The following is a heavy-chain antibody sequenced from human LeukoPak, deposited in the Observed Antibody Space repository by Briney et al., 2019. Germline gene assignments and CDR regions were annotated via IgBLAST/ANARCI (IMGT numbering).Heavy chain of an antibody. Sequence: PGGSLRLSCAASGFTVSSNYMTWVRQAPGKGLEWVSVIYSGGSTYYAGSVKGRFTISRDNSKNTVFLQMNSLRAEDTAVYHCARDRSPAPGRSYGRGHFDYWGQGTLVTVSS. D-gene: IGHD5-18*01. V-gene: IGHV3-66*01. CDR3: ARDRSPAPGRSYGRGHFDY. CDR2: IYSGGST. J-gene: IGHJ4*02. CDR1: GFTVSSNY.